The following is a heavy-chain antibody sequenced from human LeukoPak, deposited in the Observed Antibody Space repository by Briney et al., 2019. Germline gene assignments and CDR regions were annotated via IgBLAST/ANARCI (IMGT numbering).Heavy chain of an antibody. CDR1: GYTFTSYA. D-gene: IGHD2-15*01. J-gene: IGHJ6*03. CDR3: ARVTGYCSGGSCYSGPNYYHMDV. Sequence: ASVKVSCKASGYTFTSYAMNWVRQAPGQGLEWMGWINTNTGNPTYAQGFTGRFVFSLDTSVSTAYLQISSLKAEDTAVYYCARVTGYCSGGSCYSGPNYYHMDVWGKGTTVTVSS. V-gene: IGHV7-4-1*02. CDR2: INTNTGNP.